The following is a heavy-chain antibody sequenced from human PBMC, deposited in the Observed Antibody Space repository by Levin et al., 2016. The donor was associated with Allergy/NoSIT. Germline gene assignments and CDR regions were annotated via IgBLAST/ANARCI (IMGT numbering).Heavy chain of an antibody. CDR1: GFTFSSYS. V-gene: IGHV3-21*01. CDR3: ARSGQWLVAEYFQH. J-gene: IGHJ1*01. D-gene: IGHD6-19*01. CDR2: ISSSSSYI. Sequence: GESLKISCAASGFTFSSYSMNWVRQAPGKGLEWVSSISSSSSYIYYADSVKGRFTISRDNAKNSLYLQMNSLRAEDTAVYYCARSGQWLVAEYFQHWGQGTLVTVSS.